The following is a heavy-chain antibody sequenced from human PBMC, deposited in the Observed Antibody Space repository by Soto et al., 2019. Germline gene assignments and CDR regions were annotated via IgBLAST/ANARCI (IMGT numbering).Heavy chain of an antibody. CDR2: IKNNGSYT. J-gene: IGHJ4*02. CDR3: ARSDARY. V-gene: IGHV3-74*01. D-gene: IGHD2-2*01. Sequence: VSRIKNNGSYTNYADSVKGGFTISRDNAKNTLYLQMNSLGADDTAVYYCARSDARYWGQGSLVTVSS.